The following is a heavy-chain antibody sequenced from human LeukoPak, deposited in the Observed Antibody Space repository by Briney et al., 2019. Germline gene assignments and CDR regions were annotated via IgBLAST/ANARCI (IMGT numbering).Heavy chain of an antibody. Sequence: GESLRLSCAASGFTFSSYWMSWVRQAPGKGLEWVANINEDGSEKYYGDSVKGGFTISRDNAKNSLYLQMNSLRAEDTAVYYCARDSSGYQWGQGTLVTVSS. J-gene: IGHJ4*02. CDR3: ARDSSGYQ. D-gene: IGHD3-22*01. CDR1: GFTFSSYW. V-gene: IGHV3-7*01. CDR2: INEDGSEK.